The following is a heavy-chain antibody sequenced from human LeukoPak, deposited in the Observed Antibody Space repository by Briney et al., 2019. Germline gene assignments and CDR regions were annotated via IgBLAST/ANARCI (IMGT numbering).Heavy chain of an antibody. Sequence: GASLRLSCAASGFTFSSYAMSWVRQAPGKGLEWVSAISGSGGSTYYADSVKGRFTISRDNSKNTLYLQMNSLRAEDTAVYYCVRSPESHPGGYFDYWGQGTLVTVSS. J-gene: IGHJ4*02. CDR3: VRSPESHPGGYFDY. CDR1: GFTFSSYA. D-gene: IGHD1-14*01. CDR2: ISGSGGST. V-gene: IGHV3-23*01.